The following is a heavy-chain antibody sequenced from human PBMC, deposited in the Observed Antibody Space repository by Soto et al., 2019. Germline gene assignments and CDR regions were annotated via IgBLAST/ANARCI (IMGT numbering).Heavy chain of an antibody. Sequence: QVQLVESGGGVVQPGRSLRLSCAASGFTFSNCAMHWVRQAPGKGLEWVAVISSDGSNKYYPDSVKGRFTISRDNSRNTLYLQLNRLGVEETAVYYCAKDPPLTVLRDFAWLLPDYWGQGTLVTVSS. D-gene: IGHD3-9*01. V-gene: IGHV3-30*18. CDR2: ISSDGSNK. J-gene: IGHJ4*02. CDR1: GFTFSNCA. CDR3: AKDPPLTVLRDFAWLLPDY.